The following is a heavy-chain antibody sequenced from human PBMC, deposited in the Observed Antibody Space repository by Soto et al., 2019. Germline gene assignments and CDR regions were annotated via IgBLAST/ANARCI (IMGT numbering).Heavy chain of an antibody. J-gene: IGHJ6*02. V-gene: IGHV4-61*01. Sequence: SETLSLTCTVSGGFVNSDTHSWSWIRQTPGKRLEWIGFIYSGGSTKNPSLRSRVTMSVDTSKDQFSLKLRSVIVADTAVYHCARFVRSCSATTCSTRADVWGQGITVTVS. D-gene: IGHD2-2*01. CDR3: ARFVRSCSATTCSTRADV. CDR2: IYSGGST. CDR1: GGFVNSDTHS.